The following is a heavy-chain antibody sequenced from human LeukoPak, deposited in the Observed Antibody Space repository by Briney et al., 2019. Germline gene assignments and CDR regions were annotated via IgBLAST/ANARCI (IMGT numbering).Heavy chain of an antibody. V-gene: IGHV4-34*01. CDR2: INHSGST. Sequence: PSETLSLTCAVYGGSFSGYYWSWISQPPGKGLEWIGEINHSGSTNYNPSLKSRVTISVDTSKNQFSLKLSSVTAADTAVYYCARHRLGYCSGGSCHSRGYYYYGMDVWGQGTTVTVSS. CDR3: ARHRLGYCSGGSCHSRGYYYYGMDV. D-gene: IGHD2-15*01. J-gene: IGHJ6*02. CDR1: GGSFSGYY.